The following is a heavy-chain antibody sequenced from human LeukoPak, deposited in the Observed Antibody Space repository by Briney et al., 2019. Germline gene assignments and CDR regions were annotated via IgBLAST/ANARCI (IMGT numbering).Heavy chain of an antibody. CDR2: IIPIFGTA. Sequence: ASVKVSCKASGGTFSSYAISWVRQAPGQGLEWMGGIIPIFGTANYAQKFQGRVTITADESTSTAYMELSSLRSEDTAVYYCARVPSYYYDILGYYFDYWGQGTLVTVSS. CDR3: ARVPSYYYDILGYYFDY. V-gene: IGHV1-69*13. D-gene: IGHD3-9*01. J-gene: IGHJ4*02. CDR1: GGTFSSYA.